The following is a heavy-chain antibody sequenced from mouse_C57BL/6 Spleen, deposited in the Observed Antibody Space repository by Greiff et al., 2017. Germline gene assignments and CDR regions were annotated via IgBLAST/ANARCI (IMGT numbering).Heavy chain of an antibody. Sequence: EVQLQESGPGLVKPSQSLSLTCSVTGYSITSGYYWNWIRQFPGNKLEWMGYISYDGSNNYNPSLKNRISIPRDTPKNQFFLKLNSVTSEDTATYYGARVYYDGDWYFDVWGTGTTVTVSS. CDR3: ARVYYDGDWYFDV. CDR1: GYSITSGYY. V-gene: IGHV3-6*01. D-gene: IGHD1-1*01. CDR2: ISYDGSN. J-gene: IGHJ1*03.